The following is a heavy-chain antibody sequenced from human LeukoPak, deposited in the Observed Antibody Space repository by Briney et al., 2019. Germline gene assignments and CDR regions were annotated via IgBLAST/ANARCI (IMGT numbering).Heavy chain of an antibody. Sequence: PGGSLRLSWAASGFIFSSYWMNWVRRAPGKGLDGVANINQDGSAKYYVDSVEGRFTISRDNAKNSLYLQMDSLRAEDTAVYYCALGGRTGNNWFDPWGQGTLVIVSS. CDR3: ALGGRTGNNWFDP. D-gene: IGHD1-1*01. CDR2: INQDGSAK. J-gene: IGHJ5*02. V-gene: IGHV3-7*01. CDR1: GFIFSSYW.